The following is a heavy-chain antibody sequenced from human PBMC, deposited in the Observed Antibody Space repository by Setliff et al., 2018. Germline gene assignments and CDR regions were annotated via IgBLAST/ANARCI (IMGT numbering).Heavy chain of an antibody. CDR2: IYYSGST. J-gene: IGHJ4*02. CDR1: GGSISSGGYY. Sequence: PSETLSLTCTVSGGSISSGGYYWSWIRQHPGKGLEWIGYIYYSGSTCYNPSLKSRVTISVDTSKNQFSLKLSSVTAADTAVYYCARVESSGYYYFDYWGQGTLVTVPQ. CDR3: ARVESSGYYYFDY. D-gene: IGHD3-22*01. V-gene: IGHV4-31*03.